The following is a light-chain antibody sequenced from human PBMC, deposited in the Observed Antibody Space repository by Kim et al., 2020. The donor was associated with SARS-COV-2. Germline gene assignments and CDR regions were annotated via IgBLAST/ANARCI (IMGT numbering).Light chain of an antibody. V-gene: IGKV3-11*01. J-gene: IGKJ5*01. Sequence: FSPREKATHACRASQSVSSNLACYQQTPGQAPGLLIWYAANGAPGIQARCSGGGSGTDFSLTINSLEFEDSAVNYCQQRSYWAITFGQGTRLEIK. CDR1: QSVSSN. CDR3: QQRSYWAIT. CDR2: YAA.